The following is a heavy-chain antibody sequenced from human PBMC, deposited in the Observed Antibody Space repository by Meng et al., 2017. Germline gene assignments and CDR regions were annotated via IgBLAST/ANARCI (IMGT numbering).Heavy chain of an antibody. CDR2: MNPNSGNT. J-gene: IGHJ6*02. CDR1: GYTFTSSD. D-gene: IGHD6-13*01. CDR3: ARGHSSSWYILSDNSEQDV. Sequence: ASVQVSCKASGYTFTSSDINWVRQATGQGLEWRGWMNPNSGNTGYAQKFQGRVTMTRNTSISTAYMELSRLRSEETAVYYRARGHSSSWYILSDNSEQDVWGQGTTVTVSS. V-gene: IGHV1-8*01.